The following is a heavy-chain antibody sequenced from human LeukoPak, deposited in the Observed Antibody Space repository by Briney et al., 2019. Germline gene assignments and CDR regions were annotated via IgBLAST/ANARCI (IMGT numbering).Heavy chain of an antibody. CDR2: ISWNSGSI. V-gene: IGHV3-9*01. Sequence: SLRLSCAASGFTFDDYAMHWVRQAPGKGLEWVSGISWNSGSIGYADSVKGRFTISRDNAKNSLYLQMNSLRAEDTALYYCAKDIEPREAAAILPDYWGQGTLVTVSS. CDR3: AKDIEPREAAAILPDY. CDR1: GFTFDDYA. D-gene: IGHD2-2*02. J-gene: IGHJ4*02.